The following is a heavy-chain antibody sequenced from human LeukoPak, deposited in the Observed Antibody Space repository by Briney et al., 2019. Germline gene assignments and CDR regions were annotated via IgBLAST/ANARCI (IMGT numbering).Heavy chain of an antibody. CDR3: ASGGGYCSSTSCHSFDY. CDR1: GYTFTSYD. Sequence: ASVKVSCKASGYTFTSYDINWVRQATGQGLEWMGWMNPNSGNTGYAQKFQGRVTMTRNTSISTAYMELSSLRSEDTAVYYCASGGGYCSSTSCHSFDYWGQGTLVTVSS. J-gene: IGHJ4*02. CDR2: MNPNSGNT. D-gene: IGHD2-2*01. V-gene: IGHV1-8*01.